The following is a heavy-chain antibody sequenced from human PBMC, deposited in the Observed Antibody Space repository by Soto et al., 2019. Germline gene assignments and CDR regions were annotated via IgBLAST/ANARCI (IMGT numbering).Heavy chain of an antibody. CDR1: GGSITSGGYS. CDR2: MYHSGNT. V-gene: IGHV4-30-2*01. J-gene: IGHJ5*02. CDR3: ASSKYDVVAGSAWFDP. Sequence: QLQLQESGSGLVKPSETLSLNCAVSGGSITSGGYSWGWIRQPPGQGLEWIGYMYHSGNTYYNPSLKGRVTISLDHAMNQFSLRLNSVTAAYSAVYFCASSKYDVVAGSAWFDPWSHGTLVTVSS. D-gene: IGHD2-21*01.